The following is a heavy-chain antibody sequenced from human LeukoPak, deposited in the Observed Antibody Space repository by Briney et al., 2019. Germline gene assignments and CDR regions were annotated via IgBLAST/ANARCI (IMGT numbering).Heavy chain of an antibody. CDR3: ARGPRIAVAGSCDY. CDR1: GFTFSSYA. V-gene: IGHV3-64*01. D-gene: IGHD6-19*01. J-gene: IGHJ4*02. Sequence: GGSLRLSCAASGFTFSSYAMHWVRQAPGKGLEYVSAISSNGGSTYYANSVKGRFTISRDNSKNTLYLQMGSLRAEDMAVYYCARGPRIAVAGSCDYWGQGTLVTVSS. CDR2: ISSNGGST.